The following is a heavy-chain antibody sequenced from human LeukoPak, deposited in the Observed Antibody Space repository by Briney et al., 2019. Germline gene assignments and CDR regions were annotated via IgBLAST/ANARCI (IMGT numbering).Heavy chain of an antibody. Sequence: GGSLRLSCAASGFTFSSFWMSWVRQAPGKGLEWVANIKPDGSDKYYVDSVKGRFTVSRDNAKNSLYLQMNSLRVEDTVVYYCARGVGPDYWGQGTLVTVSS. CDR2: IKPDGSDK. CDR1: GFTFSSFW. J-gene: IGHJ4*02. D-gene: IGHD3-10*01. CDR3: ARGVGPDY. V-gene: IGHV3-7*05.